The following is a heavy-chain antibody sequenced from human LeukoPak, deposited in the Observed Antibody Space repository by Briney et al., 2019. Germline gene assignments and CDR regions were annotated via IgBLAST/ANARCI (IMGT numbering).Heavy chain of an antibody. J-gene: IGHJ4*02. D-gene: IGHD3-10*01. V-gene: IGHV3-7*01. Sequence: GESLRLSCAASGFPFSTYWMSWVRQAPGKGLEWVANINQDGTEKYYVDSVKGRFTISRDYAKNSLYLQMNSLRVEDTAVYYCAKVAKYYYGPETYYFFEQWGQGTPATASS. CDR3: AKVAKYYYGPETYYFFEQ. CDR1: GFPFSTYW. CDR2: INQDGTEK.